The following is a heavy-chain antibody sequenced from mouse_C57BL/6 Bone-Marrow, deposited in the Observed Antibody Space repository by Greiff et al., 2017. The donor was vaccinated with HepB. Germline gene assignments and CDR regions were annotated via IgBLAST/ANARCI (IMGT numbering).Heavy chain of an antibody. V-gene: IGHV1-64*01. CDR1: GYTFTSYW. D-gene: IGHD2-5*01. Sequence: QVQLQQPGAELVKPGASVKLSCKASGYTFTSYWMHWVKQRPGQGLEWIGMIHPNSGSTNYNEKFKSKATLTVDKSSSTAYMQLSSLTSEDSAVYYCARNPHYSNPWYFDYWGQGTTLTVSS. CDR2: IHPNSGST. CDR3: ARNPHYSNPWYFDY. J-gene: IGHJ2*01.